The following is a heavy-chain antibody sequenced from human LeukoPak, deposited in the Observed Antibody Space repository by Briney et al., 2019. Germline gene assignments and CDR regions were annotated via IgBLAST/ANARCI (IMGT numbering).Heavy chain of an antibody. J-gene: IGHJ4*02. CDR1: GFTFDNYG. Sequence: GGSLRLSCAASGFTFDNYGMHWVRQAPGKGLEWVSGISWNSGSIGYADSVKGRFTISRDNAKNSLYLQMNSLRAEDMALYYCAKEGGGISGFDYWGQGTLVTVSS. D-gene: IGHD3-10*01. V-gene: IGHV3-9*03. CDR2: ISWNSGSI. CDR3: AKEGGGISGFDY.